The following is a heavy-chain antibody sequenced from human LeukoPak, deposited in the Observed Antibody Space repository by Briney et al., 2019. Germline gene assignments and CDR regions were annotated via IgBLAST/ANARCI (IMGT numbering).Heavy chain of an antibody. D-gene: IGHD6-13*01. Sequence: GESLKISCKGSGYSFTSYWIGWVRQMPGKGLEWMGIIYPGDSDTRYSPSFQGQVTISADKSISTAYLQWSSLKASDTAMYYCARHAVEPAAGTGSYYYGMDVWGQGTTVTVSS. V-gene: IGHV5-51*01. CDR3: ARHAVEPAAGTGSYYYGMDV. CDR2: IYPGDSDT. J-gene: IGHJ6*02. CDR1: GYSFTSYW.